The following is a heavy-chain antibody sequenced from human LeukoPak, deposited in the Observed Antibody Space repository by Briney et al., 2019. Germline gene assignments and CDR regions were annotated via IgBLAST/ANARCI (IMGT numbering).Heavy chain of an antibody. J-gene: IGHJ4*02. CDR2: IIPIFGTA. D-gene: IGHD3-3*01. CDR3: AREGLIWRDFDY. CDR1: GGTFSSYA. Sequence: ASVKVSCKASGGTFSSYAISWVRQAPGQGLEWMGGIIPIFGTANYAQKFQGRVTITADESTSTAYMELRSLRSDDTAVYYCAREGLIWRDFDYWGQGTLVTVSS. V-gene: IGHV1-69*13.